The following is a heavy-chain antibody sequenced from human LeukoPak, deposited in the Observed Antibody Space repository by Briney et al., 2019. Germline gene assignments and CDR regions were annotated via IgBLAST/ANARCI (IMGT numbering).Heavy chain of an antibody. CDR2: IYYSGST. D-gene: IGHD3-16*01. V-gene: IGHV4-59*12. Sequence: ASETLSLTCTVSGGSISSYYWSWIRQPPGKGLEWIGYIYYSGSTNYNPSLKSRVTISVDTSKNQFSLKLSSVTAADTAVYYCARGPITFGGASYGMDVWGQGTTVTVSS. J-gene: IGHJ6*02. CDR3: ARGPITFGGASYGMDV. CDR1: GGSISSYY.